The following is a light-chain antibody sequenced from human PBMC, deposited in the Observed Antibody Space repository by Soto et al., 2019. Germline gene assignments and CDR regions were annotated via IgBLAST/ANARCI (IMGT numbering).Light chain of an antibody. CDR3: QQSYSLGGFT. Sequence: DIQMTQSPSSLSAPVGDRVTITCRASQSISTYLNWYQQRPGKAPKLLIYAASNLQSGVPSRFSGSGSGTDFTLTISSLQPEDFATYYCQQSYSLGGFTFGPGTKVDIK. CDR1: QSISTY. J-gene: IGKJ3*01. CDR2: AAS. V-gene: IGKV1-39*01.